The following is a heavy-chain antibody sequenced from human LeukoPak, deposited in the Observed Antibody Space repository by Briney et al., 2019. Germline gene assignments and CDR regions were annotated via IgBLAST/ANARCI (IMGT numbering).Heavy chain of an antibody. CDR3: ASYYYDSSGYYPAWD. J-gene: IGHJ4*02. Sequence: SETLSLTCAVSGYSISSGYYWGWIRQPPGKGLEWIGYIYYSGSTYYNPSLKSRVTISVDTSKNQFSLKLSSVTAADTAVYYCASYYYDSSGYYPAWDWGQGTLVTVSS. CDR1: GYSISSGYY. V-gene: IGHV4-38-2*01. CDR2: IYYSGST. D-gene: IGHD3-22*01.